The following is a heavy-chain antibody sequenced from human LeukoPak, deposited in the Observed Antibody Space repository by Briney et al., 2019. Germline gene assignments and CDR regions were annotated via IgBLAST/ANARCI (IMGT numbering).Heavy chain of an antibody. D-gene: IGHD1-26*01. CDR3: ARLRGLYSGTYRYQTAFEY. V-gene: IGHV3-66*04. Sequence: GGSLRLSCAASGFTVSSNYMSWVRQAPGKGLEWVSVIYSGGSTYYADSVKGRFTISRDNAKNSLYLRMNSLRVEDTSVYYCARLRGLYSGTYRYQTAFEYWGQGSLLTVSS. CDR1: GFTVSSNY. CDR2: IYSGGST. J-gene: IGHJ4*02.